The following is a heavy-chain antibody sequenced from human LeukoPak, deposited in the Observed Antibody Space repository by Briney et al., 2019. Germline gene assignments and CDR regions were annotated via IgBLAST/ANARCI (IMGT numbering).Heavy chain of an antibody. Sequence: GGSLRLSCAASGFNFNTYGMNWVRHAPGKGLEWVSAIGGSDDSTYYADSVKGRFTISRDNSKNTLYLQMNSLRAEDTAVYYCAKDGGIYRYLDYRGQGALVTVSS. CDR2: IGGSDDST. CDR1: GFNFNTYG. D-gene: IGHD4-23*01. CDR3: AKDGGIYRYLDY. V-gene: IGHV3-23*01. J-gene: IGHJ4*02.